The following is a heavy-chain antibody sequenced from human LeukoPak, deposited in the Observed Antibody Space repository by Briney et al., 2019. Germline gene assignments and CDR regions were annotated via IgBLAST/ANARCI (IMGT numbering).Heavy chain of an antibody. CDR3: ARGQLVFDY. CDR1: GFTFSNYW. D-gene: IGHD3-10*01. Sequence: GGSLRLSCVVSGFTFSNYWMTWVRQAPGKGLEWVANIAQDGSEKYYVDSVRGRIVISRDNAKNSLYLQMNSLRAEDTAVYYCARGQLVFDYWGQGTLVTVSS. CDR2: IAQDGSEK. V-gene: IGHV3-7*01. J-gene: IGHJ4*02.